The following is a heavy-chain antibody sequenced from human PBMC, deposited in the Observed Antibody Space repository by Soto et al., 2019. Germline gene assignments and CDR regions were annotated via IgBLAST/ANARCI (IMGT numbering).Heavy chain of an antibody. CDR2: IYHSGST. D-gene: IGHD6-19*01. V-gene: IGHV4-4*02. CDR3: ARDKASSGWYRLNYGMDV. CDR1: GGSISSSNW. J-gene: IGHJ6*02. Sequence: PSETLSLTCAVSGGSISSSNWWSWVRQPPGKGLEWIGEIYHSGSTYYNPSLKSRVTISVDKSKNQFSLKLSSVTAADTAVYYCARDKASSGWYRLNYGMDVWGQGTTVTVSS.